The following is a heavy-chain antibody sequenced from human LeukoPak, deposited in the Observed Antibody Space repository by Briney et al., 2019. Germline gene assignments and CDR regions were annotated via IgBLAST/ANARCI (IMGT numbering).Heavy chain of an antibody. CDR3: ARVLCGGDCSTLYYGMDV. Sequence: GGSLRLSCAASGFTFSSYSMNWVRQAPGKGLEWVSSISGSGGNTYYADSVKGRFTISRDNSKNTLYLQVNSLRAEDTAVYYCARVLCGGDCSTLYYGMDVWGQGTTVTVSS. D-gene: IGHD2-21*02. CDR2: ISGSGGNT. CDR1: GFTFSSYS. J-gene: IGHJ6*02. V-gene: IGHV3-23*01.